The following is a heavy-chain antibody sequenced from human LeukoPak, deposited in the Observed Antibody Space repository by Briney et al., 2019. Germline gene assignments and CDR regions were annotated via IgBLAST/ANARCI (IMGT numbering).Heavy chain of an antibody. CDR1: GGSLSSSTYY. CDR2: IYYSGSA. V-gene: IGHV4-39*07. CDR3: ARSANWAGHDAFDI. J-gene: IGHJ3*02. Sequence: SETLSLTCTVSGGSLSSSTYYWDWIRQPPGKGLEWIGSIYYSGSAYYIPSLRSRVTISIDTSKNQFSLKLSSVTAADTAVYYCARSANWAGHDAFDIWGQGTMVTVSS. D-gene: IGHD7-27*01.